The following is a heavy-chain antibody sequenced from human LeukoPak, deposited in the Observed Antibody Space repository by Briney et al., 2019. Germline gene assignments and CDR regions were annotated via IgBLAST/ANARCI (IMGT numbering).Heavy chain of an antibody. CDR3: ARVIGGYSYGHLDY. D-gene: IGHD5-18*01. CDR1: GGSFSGYY. CDR2: INHSGST. V-gene: IGHV4-34*01. J-gene: IGHJ4*02. Sequence: SETLSLTCALYGGSFSGYYWIWIRQPPGKELEWIGEINHSGSTNYNPSLKSRVTISVDTSKNEFSLKLSSVTAADTAVYYCARVIGGYSYGHLDYWGQGTLVTVSS.